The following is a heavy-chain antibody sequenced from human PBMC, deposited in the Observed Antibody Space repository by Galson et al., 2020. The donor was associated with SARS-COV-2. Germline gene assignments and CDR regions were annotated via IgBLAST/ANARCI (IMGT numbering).Heavy chain of an antibody. CDR2: IWYDGSNK. D-gene: IGHD4-17*01. CDR1: GFTFSSYG. Sequence: GGSLRLSSAASGFTFSSYGMHWVRQAPGKGLEWVAVIWYDGSNKYYADSVKGRFTISRDNSKNTLYLQMNSLRAEDTAVYYCAKREYGDYGSSGAFDIWGQGTMFTVSS. CDR3: AKREYGDYGSSGAFDI. J-gene: IGHJ3*02. V-gene: IGHV3-33*06.